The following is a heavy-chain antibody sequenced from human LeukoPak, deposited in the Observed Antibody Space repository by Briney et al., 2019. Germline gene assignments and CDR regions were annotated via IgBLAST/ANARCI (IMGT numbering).Heavy chain of an antibody. D-gene: IGHD3-10*01. CDR1: GGSFRSGGYY. V-gene: IGHV4-31*03. J-gene: IGHJ6*03. Sequence: NPSQTLSLTCTVSGGSFRSGGYYWSWISQHPGQGLVWIGSVYYSGSTYYNPSLKSRVTISVDTSKNQFSLKLSSVTAAETAVHYCASVGRSYYGSAYYYYMDVGGKGTTVTVSS. CDR2: VYYSGST. CDR3: ASVGRSYYGSAYYYYMDV.